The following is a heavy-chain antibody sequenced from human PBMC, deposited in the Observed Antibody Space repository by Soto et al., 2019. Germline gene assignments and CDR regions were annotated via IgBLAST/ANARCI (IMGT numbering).Heavy chain of an antibody. CDR3: ARLREGSPADF. V-gene: IGHV4-39*01. D-gene: IGHD1-26*01. J-gene: IGHJ4*02. Sequence: LSLTCSVSGDSISNINYHWGWIRQPPGKGLEWIGSIYYRGNRYYSPSLRSRITISVDMSKNQFSLDLTSVTAADTAVYFCARLREGSPADFWGQGTLVTVSS. CDR2: IYYRGNR. CDR1: GDSISNINYH.